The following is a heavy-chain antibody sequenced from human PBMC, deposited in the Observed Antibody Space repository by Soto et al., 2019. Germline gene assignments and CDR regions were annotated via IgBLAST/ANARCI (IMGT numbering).Heavy chain of an antibody. CDR3: ARDTSGYDGGSFDY. Sequence: EVQLLESGGGLVQPGGSLRLSCAASGFTFSTYDINWVRQAPGKGLEWVSGISGSGLSTYNADSVKGRFTISRDNSENMVYLQMNSLRAEDTAVYYCARDTSGYDGGSFDYWGQGTLVTVSS. CDR2: ISGSGLST. D-gene: IGHD5-12*01. CDR1: GFTFSTYD. V-gene: IGHV3-23*01. J-gene: IGHJ4*02.